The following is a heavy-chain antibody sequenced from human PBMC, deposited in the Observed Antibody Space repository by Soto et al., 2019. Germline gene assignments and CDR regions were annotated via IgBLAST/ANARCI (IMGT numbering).Heavy chain of an antibody. Sequence: GGSLRHCWAASGFTFSNAWMSWVRHAPGKGLEWVGRIKSKTDGGTTDYAAPVKGRFTISRDDSKNTLYLQMNSLRAEDTAVYYCAKGYYDSSGYFGYWGQGTLVTVSS. D-gene: IGHD3-22*01. CDR2: IKSKTDGGTT. V-gene: IGHV3-15*01. CDR1: GFTFSNAW. CDR3: AKGYYDSSGYFGY. J-gene: IGHJ4*02.